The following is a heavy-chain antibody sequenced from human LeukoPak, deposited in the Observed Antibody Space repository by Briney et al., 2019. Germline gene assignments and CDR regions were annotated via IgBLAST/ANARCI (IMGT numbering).Heavy chain of an antibody. CDR1: GFTFSSYS. Sequence: GGPLRLSCAASGFTFSSYSMNWVRQAPGRGLEWVSYISSSGNAIYYAESVKGRFTISRDNARNSLYLQMDSLRVEDTAVYYCARAPLEIVGIDYWGQGTLVTVSS. J-gene: IGHJ4*02. D-gene: IGHD1-26*01. V-gene: IGHV3-48*01. CDR3: ARAPLEIVGIDY. CDR2: ISSSGNAI.